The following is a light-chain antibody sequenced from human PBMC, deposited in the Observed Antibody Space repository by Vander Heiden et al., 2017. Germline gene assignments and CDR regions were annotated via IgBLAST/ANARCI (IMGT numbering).Light chain of an antibody. V-gene: IGKV1D-13*01. CDR3: QQLNDFQYT. J-gene: IGKJ2*01. CDR2: DAS. Sequence: AIQFTQSPSSLSAFVGDRVTITCRASQDIGSDLAWYQQKPGRVPKLLIYDASSLQSGVPSRFSGSGSGTDFALTILSLQPEDFATYYCQQLNDFQYTFGQGTKLEIK. CDR1: QDIGSD.